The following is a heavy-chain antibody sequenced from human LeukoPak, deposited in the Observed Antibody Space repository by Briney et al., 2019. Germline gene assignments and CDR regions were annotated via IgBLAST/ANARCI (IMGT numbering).Heavy chain of an antibody. Sequence: SQTLSLTCAVSGGSISSGGYSWSWIRQPPGKGLEWIGYIYYSGSTYYNPSLKSRVTISVDTSKNQFSLQLNSVTPEDTAVYYCARDRSPYYYYYMDVWGKGTTVTVSS. V-gene: IGHV4-30-4*07. CDR2: IYYSGST. CDR1: GGSISSGGYS. CDR3: ARDRSPYYYYYMDV. J-gene: IGHJ6*03.